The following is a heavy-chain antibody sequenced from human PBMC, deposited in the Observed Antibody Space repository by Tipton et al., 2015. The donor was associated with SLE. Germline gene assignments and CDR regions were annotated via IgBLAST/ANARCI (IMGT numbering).Heavy chain of an antibody. CDR2: IDPDGIST. V-gene: IGHV3-74*01. Sequence: SLRLSCAASGFTFSSYSMNWVRQAPGKGLEWVSRIDPDGISTNYADSVKGRFTISRDNAKNTLFLQMNSLRAEDTAVYYCAKDFSFSGGFRTSWGQGTLVTVSS. J-gene: IGHJ5*02. D-gene: IGHD2-15*01. CDR3: AKDFSFSGGFRTS. CDR1: GFTFSSYS.